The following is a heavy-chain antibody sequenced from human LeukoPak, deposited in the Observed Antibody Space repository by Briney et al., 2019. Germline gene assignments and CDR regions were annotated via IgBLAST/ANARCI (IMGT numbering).Heavy chain of an antibody. CDR2: ISYDGSNK. V-gene: IGHV3-30*03. J-gene: IGHJ4*02. CDR3: ARVTVGYGHFDY. D-gene: IGHD5-18*01. Sequence: GGSLRLSCAASGFTFSSYGMHWVRQAPGKGLEWVAVISYDGSNKYYADSVKGRFTISRDNSKNTLYLQMNSLRAEDTAVYYCARVTVGYGHFDYWGQGTLVTVSS. CDR1: GFTFSSYG.